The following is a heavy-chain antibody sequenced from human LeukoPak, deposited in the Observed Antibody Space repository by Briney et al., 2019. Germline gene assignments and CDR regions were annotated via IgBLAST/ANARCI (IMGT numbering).Heavy chain of an antibody. J-gene: IGHJ4*02. V-gene: IGHV3-21*01. Sequence: ASVKVSCKASGYTFTGYYMHWVRQAPGKGLEWVSSISSSSSYIYYADSVKGRFTISRDNAKNSLYLQMNSLRAEDTAVYYCAREETAMAPIDYWGQGTLVTVSS. CDR3: AREETAMAPIDY. CDR2: ISSSSSYI. D-gene: IGHD5-18*01. CDR1: GYTFTGYY.